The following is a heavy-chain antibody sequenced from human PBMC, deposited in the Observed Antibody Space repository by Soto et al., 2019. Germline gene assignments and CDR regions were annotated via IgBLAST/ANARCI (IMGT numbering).Heavy chain of an antibody. J-gene: IGHJ4*02. V-gene: IGHV1-69*13. CDR1: GGTFSSYA. D-gene: IGHD3-3*01. CDR3: ARDGITIFGVVSPRARMAFDY. CDR2: IIPIFGTA. Sequence: ASVKVSCKASGGTFSSYAISWVRQAPGQGLEWMGGIIPIFGTANYAQKFQGRVTITADESTSTAYMELSSLRSEDTAVYYCARDGITIFGVVSPRARMAFDYWGQGTLVTVSS.